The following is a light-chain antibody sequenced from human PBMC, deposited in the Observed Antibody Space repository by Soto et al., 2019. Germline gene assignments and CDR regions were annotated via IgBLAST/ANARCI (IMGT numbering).Light chain of an antibody. J-gene: IGKJ4*01. CDR1: QSISSW. CDR3: QQYNRYPLT. CDR2: DAS. V-gene: IGKV1-5*01. Sequence: DIQMTQSPSTLSASVGERVTITCRASQSISSWLAWYQQKPGKAPKLLIYDASSLESGVPSRFSGSGSGTEFTLTISSLQPDDFATYYCQQYNRYPLTFGGGTKVEIK.